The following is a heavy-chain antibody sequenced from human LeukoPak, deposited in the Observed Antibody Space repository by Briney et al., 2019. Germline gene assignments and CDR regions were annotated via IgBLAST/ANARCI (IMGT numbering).Heavy chain of an antibody. CDR2: FYNGGSI. J-gene: IGHJ1*01. Sequence: PGGSLRLSCAASGFTVNTNHMHWVRQAPGKGLVWVSTFYNGGSIYYLDSVKGRFTISRDSFKNTLYLQMNSLRVEDTAFYYCATSVVGLSYDEHFQHWGQGTLVTVSS. CDR1: GFTVNTNH. CDR3: ATSVVGLSYDEHFQH. V-gene: IGHV3-53*01. D-gene: IGHD2-15*01.